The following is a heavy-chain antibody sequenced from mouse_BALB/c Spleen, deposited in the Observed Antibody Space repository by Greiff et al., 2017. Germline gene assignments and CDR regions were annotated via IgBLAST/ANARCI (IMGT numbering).Heavy chain of an antibody. J-gene: IGHJ1*01. Sequence: QVQLQQSGAELVRSGTSVKISCKASGYTFTNYWLGWVKQRPGHGLEWIGDIYPGGGYTNYNEKFKGKATLTAETSSSTACMQLSSLTSEDSAVYFCQPCGSSGWYFDVWGAGTTVTVSS. CDR3: QPCGSSGWYFDV. CDR1: GYTFTNYW. D-gene: IGHD1-1*01. V-gene: IGHV1-63*02. CDR2: IYPGGGYT.